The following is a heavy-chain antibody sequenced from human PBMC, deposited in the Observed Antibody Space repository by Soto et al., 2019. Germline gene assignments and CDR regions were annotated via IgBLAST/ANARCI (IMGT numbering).Heavy chain of an antibody. V-gene: IGHV3-21*01. Sequence: EVQLVESGGGLVKPGGSLRLSCAASGFTFSSYSMNWVRQAPGKGLEWVSSISSSSSYIYYADSVKGRFTISRDNAKNSLYLQMNSLRAEDTAVYYCARDWVDSSGYYPLFDYWGQGTLVTVSS. CDR3: ARDWVDSSGYYPLFDY. D-gene: IGHD3-22*01. CDR2: ISSSSSYI. J-gene: IGHJ4*02. CDR1: GFTFSSYS.